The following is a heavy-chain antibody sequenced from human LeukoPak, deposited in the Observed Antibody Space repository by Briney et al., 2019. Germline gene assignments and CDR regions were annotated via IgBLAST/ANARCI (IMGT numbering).Heavy chain of an antibody. J-gene: IGHJ6*03. CDR3: ARSGSGTDLYDYYFMDV. D-gene: IGHD3-10*01. V-gene: IGHV1-2*02. CDR1: GYTFTCFY. Sequence: GASVKVSCKASGYTFTCFYIHWVRQAPGQGPEWMGWINPNIGGTNYAQKFRGRVSLTRDTSTSTAYMELNSLRSDDTAVYYCARSGSGTDLYDYYFMDVWGKGTTVTV. CDR2: INPNIGGT.